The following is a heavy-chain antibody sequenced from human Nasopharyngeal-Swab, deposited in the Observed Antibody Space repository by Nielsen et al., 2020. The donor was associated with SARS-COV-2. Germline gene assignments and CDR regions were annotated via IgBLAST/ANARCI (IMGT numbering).Heavy chain of an antibody. V-gene: IGHV3-7*01. J-gene: IGHJ4*02. CDR2: IKQDGSEK. CDR3: VCGETTPSDY. Sequence: VRQAPGKGLEWVANIKQDGSEKYYADSVKGRFTISRDNARNTLNLQMNSLRAEDTALYYCVCGETTPSDYWGQGTLVTVS. D-gene: IGHD2-15*01.